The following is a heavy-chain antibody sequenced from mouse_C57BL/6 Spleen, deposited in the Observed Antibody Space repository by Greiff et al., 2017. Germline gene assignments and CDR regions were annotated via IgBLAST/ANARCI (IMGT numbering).Heavy chain of an antibody. V-gene: IGHV5-9-1*02. D-gene: IGHD1-1*01. CDR3: TRGGYGSSYSFDY. CDR1: GFTFSSYA. CDR2: ISSGGDYI. Sequence: DVMLVESGEGLVKPGGSLKLSCAASGFTFSSYAMSWVRQTPEKRLEWVAYISSGGDYIYYADTVKGRFTISRDNARNTLYLQMSSLKSEDTAMYYCTRGGYGSSYSFDYWGQGTTLTVSS. J-gene: IGHJ2*01.